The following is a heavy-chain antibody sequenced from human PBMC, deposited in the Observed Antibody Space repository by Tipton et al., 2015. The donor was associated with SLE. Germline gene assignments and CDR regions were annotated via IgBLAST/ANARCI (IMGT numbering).Heavy chain of an antibody. J-gene: IGHJ4*02. Sequence: TLSLTCVVSGASISTEGYSWSWLRQPPGKGLEWIGYIFHTGSAYYNPSLKSRLSISLDRSNNQFSLKLSSMTAADTAVYHCARGDSAYDLPDYWGQGTLVTVSS. V-gene: IGHV4-30-2*01. CDR2: IFHTGSA. D-gene: IGHD5-12*01. CDR1: GASISTEGYS. CDR3: ARGDSAYDLPDY.